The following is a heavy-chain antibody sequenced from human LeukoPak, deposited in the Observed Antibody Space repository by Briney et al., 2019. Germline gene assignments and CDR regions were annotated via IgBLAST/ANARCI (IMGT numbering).Heavy chain of an antibody. CDR3: ARVRSSSWYPS. D-gene: IGHD6-13*01. V-gene: IGHV3-15*01. J-gene: IGHJ4*02. Sequence: GGSLRLSCAASGFTFSNAWMSWVRQAPGKGLEWVGRIKSKTDGGTTDYAAPVKGRFTISRDDSKNTLYLQMNSLKTEDTAVYYCARVRSSSWYPSWGQGTLVTVSS. CDR1: GFTFSNAW. CDR2: IKSKTDGGTT.